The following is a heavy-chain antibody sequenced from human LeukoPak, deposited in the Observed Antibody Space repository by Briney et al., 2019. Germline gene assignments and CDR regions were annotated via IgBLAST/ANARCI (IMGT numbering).Heavy chain of an antibody. CDR3: ARFHSGPSGWYVLWYFDL. D-gene: IGHD6-19*01. Sequence: SETLSLTCTVSGGSVSSYYWSWIRQPPGKGLEWIGYIYKSENTKYNSSLESRVTISVDTSKNQFFLKLSSVTAADTAVYYCARFHSGPSGWYVLWYFDLWGRGTLVTVSS. CDR2: IYKSENT. J-gene: IGHJ2*01. V-gene: IGHV4-4*09. CDR1: GGSVSSYY.